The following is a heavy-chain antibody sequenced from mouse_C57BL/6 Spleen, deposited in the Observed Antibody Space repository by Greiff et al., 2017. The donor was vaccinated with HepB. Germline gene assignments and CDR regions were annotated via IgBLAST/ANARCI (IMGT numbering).Heavy chain of an antibody. V-gene: IGHV3-6*01. D-gene: IGHD2-3*01. CDR3: ARGDGYYDDY. Sequence: EVQRVESGPGLVKPSQSLSLTCSVTGYSITSGYYWNWIRQFPGNKLEWMGYISYDGSNNYNPSLKNRISITRDTSKNQFFLKLNSVTTEDTATYYCARGDGYYDDYWGQGTTLTVSS. J-gene: IGHJ2*01. CDR1: GYSITSGYY. CDR2: ISYDGSN.